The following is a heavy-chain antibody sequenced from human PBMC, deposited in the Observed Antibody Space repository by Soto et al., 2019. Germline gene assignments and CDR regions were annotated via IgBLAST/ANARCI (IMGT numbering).Heavy chain of an antibody. J-gene: IGHJ3*02. CDR1: GGSISSYY. CDR2: IYYSGST. D-gene: IGHD1-26*01. Sequence: QVQLQESGPGLVKPSETLSLTCTVSGGSISSYYWSWIRQPPGKGLEWIGYIYYSGSTNYNPSLKSRVTISVDTPKSQFSLKLSSVTAADTAVYYCARVMSGSCSRYAFDIWDQGTTVTVSS. V-gene: IGHV4-59*01. CDR3: ARVMSGSCSRYAFDI.